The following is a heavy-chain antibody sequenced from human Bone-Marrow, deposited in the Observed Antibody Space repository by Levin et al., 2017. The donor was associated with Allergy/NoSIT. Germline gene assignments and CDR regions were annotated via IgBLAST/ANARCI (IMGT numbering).Heavy chain of an antibody. CDR2: MNPKSGDT. CDR1: GYTFTGYH. Sequence: GESLKISCKASGYTFTGYHIHWVRQAPGQGLEWMGWMNPKSGDTKYARRFQGRVIMTRDTSINTAYMDLSRLRSDDTAVYYYARLLNYYGSGSYYNDLGYWGQGTLVTVSS. V-gene: IGHV1-2*02. J-gene: IGHJ4*02. CDR3: ARLLNYYGSGSYYNDLGY. D-gene: IGHD3-10*01.